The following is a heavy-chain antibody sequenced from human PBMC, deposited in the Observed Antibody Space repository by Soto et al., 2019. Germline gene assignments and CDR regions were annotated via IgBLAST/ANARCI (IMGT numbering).Heavy chain of an antibody. CDR1: GGSISSSSYY. Sequence: PSETLSLTCTVSGGSISSSSYYWGWIRQPPGKGLEWIGSIYYSGSTYYNPSLKSRVTISVDTSKNQFSLKLSSVTAADTAVYYCARPDTKAYYYGSGMTGSYYYGMDVWGQGTTVTVSS. CDR2: IYYSGST. CDR3: ARPDTKAYYYGSGMTGSYYYGMDV. D-gene: IGHD3-10*01. V-gene: IGHV4-39*01. J-gene: IGHJ6*02.